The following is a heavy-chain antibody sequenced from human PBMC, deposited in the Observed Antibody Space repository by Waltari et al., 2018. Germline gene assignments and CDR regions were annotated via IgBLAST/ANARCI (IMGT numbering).Heavy chain of an antibody. CDR2: ISGSGGST. V-gene: IGHV3-23*01. CDR3: AKHARIADRSSSWYLSSAGGDPFDY. D-gene: IGHD6-13*01. J-gene: IGHJ4*02. Sequence: GLEWVSAISGSGGSTYYADSVKGRFTISRDNSKNTLYLQMNSLRAEDTAVYYCAKHARIADRSSSWYLSSAGGDPFDYWGQGTLVTVSS.